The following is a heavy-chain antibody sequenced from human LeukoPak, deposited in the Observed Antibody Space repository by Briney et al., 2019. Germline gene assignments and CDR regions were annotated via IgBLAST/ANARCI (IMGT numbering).Heavy chain of an antibody. CDR3: ARRQLWDHRYDY. CDR1: GYSFTSYW. J-gene: IGHJ4*02. CDR2: IYPGDSDT. Sequence: GESLKISCNGSGYSFTSYWIGWVHQMPGKRLEWMGIIYPGDSDTRYSPSFQGQVTISADKSISTAYLQWSSLKASDTAMYYCARRQLWDHRYDYWGQGTLVTVSS. D-gene: IGHD5-18*01. V-gene: IGHV5-51*07.